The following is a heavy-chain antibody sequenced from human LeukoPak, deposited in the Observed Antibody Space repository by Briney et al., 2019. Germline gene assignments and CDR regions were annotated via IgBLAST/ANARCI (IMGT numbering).Heavy chain of an antibody. Sequence: GGSMRLSCAASGFTFSSYAMSWVRKAPGKGLEWVSGISGSGTSTYYADSVKGRFTISRDNSKNTMSLQMNSLRAEDTALYYCARGKGIAVSSFDSLGQGTLVTVSS. CDR3: ARGKGIAVSSFDS. J-gene: IGHJ4*02. V-gene: IGHV3-23*01. CDR2: ISGSGTST. D-gene: IGHD6-19*01. CDR1: GFTFSSYA.